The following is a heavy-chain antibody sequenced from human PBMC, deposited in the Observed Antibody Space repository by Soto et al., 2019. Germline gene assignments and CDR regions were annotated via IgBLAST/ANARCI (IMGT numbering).Heavy chain of an antibody. D-gene: IGHD6-13*01. CDR3: AKTQSSGWYGVDY. Sequence: QVQLVESGGGVVQPGTSLRLSCATSGFTSTNFGIHWVRQAPGKGLEWVAVTSYDGNNIYYGDSVKGRFTISRDNSKNTLYLQMDSLRLEDTAVYYCAKTQSSGWYGVDYWGQGALVTVSS. CDR1: GFTSTNFG. J-gene: IGHJ4*02. V-gene: IGHV3-30*18. CDR2: TSYDGNNI.